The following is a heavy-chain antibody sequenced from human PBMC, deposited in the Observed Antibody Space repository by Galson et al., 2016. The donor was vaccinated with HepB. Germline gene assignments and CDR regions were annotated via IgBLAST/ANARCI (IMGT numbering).Heavy chain of an antibody. D-gene: IGHD2-2*01. V-gene: IGHV7-4-1*02. Sequence: GYSVTTYAMNWVRQAPGQGLEWMGWINTNTGESTYAQAFTGRFVFSLDTSVSTTYLQISGLKAEDTAVYYCARDMGYCSSTSCYVTAFDMWGQGTLVTVSS. CDR2: INTNTGES. CDR1: GYSVTTYA. CDR3: ARDMGYCSSTSCYVTAFDM. J-gene: IGHJ1*01.